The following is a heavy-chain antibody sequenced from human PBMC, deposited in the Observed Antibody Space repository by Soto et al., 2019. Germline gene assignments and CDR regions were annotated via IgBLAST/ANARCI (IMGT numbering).Heavy chain of an antibody. CDR3: ARELNFYDTSGYHSTEGEH. D-gene: IGHD3-22*01. CDR1: GFTFTSYT. Sequence: GGALRLSCAASGFTFTSYTMNWVRQAPGKGLEWVSSISSSSNYIYYADSVKGRFTISRDNAKNSLYLQINSLRAEDTAVYYCARELNFYDTSGYHSTEGEHSGQGTLVLVSS. CDR2: ISSSSNYI. J-gene: IGHJ4*02. V-gene: IGHV3-21*01.